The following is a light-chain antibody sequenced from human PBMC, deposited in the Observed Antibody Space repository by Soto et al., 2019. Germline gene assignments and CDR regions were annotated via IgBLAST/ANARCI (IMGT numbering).Light chain of an antibody. CDR1: SSDVGAYNY. J-gene: IGLJ2*01. CDR3: CSYAGNYILV. Sequence: QSALTQPRSVSGSPGQSVTISCSGTSSDVGAYNYVSWYQHHPGKAPKVMIYDVNKRPSGVPDRFSGSKSGNTASLTISGLQAEDEADYYCCSYAGNYILVFGGGTQLTVL. CDR2: DVN. V-gene: IGLV2-11*01.